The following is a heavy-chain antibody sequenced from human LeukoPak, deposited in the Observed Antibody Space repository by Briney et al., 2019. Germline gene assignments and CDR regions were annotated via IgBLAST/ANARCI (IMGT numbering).Heavy chain of an antibody. CDR1: GYTFTSYG. CDR3: AREVTHHVYYGMDV. Sequence: ASVKASCKAAGYTFTSYGISWVRQAPGQGLEWMGWISGYNGNTNYAQKFQGRVTMTTDTSTSTAYVELRSLRSDDTAVYYCAREVTHHVYYGMDVWGQGTTVTVSS. J-gene: IGHJ6*02. D-gene: IGHD4-23*01. CDR2: ISGYNGNT. V-gene: IGHV1-18*01.